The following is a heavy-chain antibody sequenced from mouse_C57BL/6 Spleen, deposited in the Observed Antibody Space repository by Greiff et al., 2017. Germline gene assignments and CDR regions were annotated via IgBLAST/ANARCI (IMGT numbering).Heavy chain of an antibody. CDR3: EELADYYFGY. Sequence: VQLQQSGAELVKPGASVKISCKASGYAFSSYWMNWVKQRPGKGLEWIGQIYPGNGDTNYNGKFKGKATLTADKSSSPAYRQLSRLTSEASAVYFWEELADYYFGYWGQVTTLTVSS. CDR1: GYAFSSYW. J-gene: IGHJ2*01. CDR2: IYPGNGDT. V-gene: IGHV1-80*01.